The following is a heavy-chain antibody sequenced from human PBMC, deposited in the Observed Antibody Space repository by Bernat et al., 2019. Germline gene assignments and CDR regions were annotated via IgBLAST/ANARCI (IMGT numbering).Heavy chain of an antibody. V-gene: IGHV3-23*01. D-gene: IGHD5-18*01. Sequence: EVRLLESGGGLVQPGGSLRLSCAASGFTFSSYAMSWVRQAPGKGLEWVSAISGSGGSTYYADSVKGRFTISRDNSKNTLYLQMNSLRAEDTAVYYCAKDGRGYSYGTYYFDYWGQGTLVTVSS. J-gene: IGHJ4*02. CDR1: GFTFSSYA. CDR2: ISGSGGST. CDR3: AKDGRGYSYGTYYFDY.